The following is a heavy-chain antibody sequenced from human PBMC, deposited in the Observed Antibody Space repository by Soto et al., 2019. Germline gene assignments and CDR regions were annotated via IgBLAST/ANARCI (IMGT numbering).Heavy chain of an antibody. V-gene: IGHV1-69*01. CDR3: ARGRDCSGGSCYSSFDI. Sequence: QVQLVQSGAEVKKPGSSVKVSCKASGGTFSNYAISWVRQAPGQGLEWMGGIIPIFATANYAQKFQGRVTINADESTSTAYIELSSLRSEDTAVYYCARGRDCSGGSCYSSFDIWGQGTMVTVSS. CDR1: GGTFSNYA. J-gene: IGHJ3*02. D-gene: IGHD2-15*01. CDR2: IIPIFATA.